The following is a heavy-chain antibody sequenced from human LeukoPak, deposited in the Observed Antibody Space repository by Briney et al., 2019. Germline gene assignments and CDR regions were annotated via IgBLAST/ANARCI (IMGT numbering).Heavy chain of an antibody. D-gene: IGHD5-24*01. CDR1: GASISSYY. CDR3: ARGLQLDY. Sequence: SETLSLTCTVSGASISSYYWSWIRQPPGKGLEWIGYIYYTGSTNYNPSLKSRVNISLDTSKNQFSLKLSSVTAADTAVYYCARGLQLDYWGQGTLVTVSS. V-gene: IGHV4-59*01. CDR2: IYYTGST. J-gene: IGHJ4*02.